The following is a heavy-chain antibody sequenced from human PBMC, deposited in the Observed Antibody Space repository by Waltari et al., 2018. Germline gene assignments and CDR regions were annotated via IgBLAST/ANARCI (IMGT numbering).Heavy chain of an antibody. D-gene: IGHD3-22*01. V-gene: IGHV4-59*08. CDR3: ARRQYYDSSGYWYYFDY. CDR2: IYYSGST. J-gene: IGHJ4*02. CDR1: GGSISNYY. Sequence: QVQLQESGPGLVKPSETLSLTCTVSGGSISNYYWSWIRQPPGKGLEWIGFIYYSGSTNYNPSLKSRVTISVDTSKNQFSLKLSSVTAADTVVYYCARRQYYDSSGYWYYFDYWGQGTLVTVSS.